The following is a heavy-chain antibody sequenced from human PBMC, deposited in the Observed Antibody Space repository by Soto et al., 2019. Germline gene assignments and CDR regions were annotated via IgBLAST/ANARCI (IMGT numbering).Heavy chain of an antibody. Sequence: QVQLVESGGGVVQPGRSLRLSCAGSGFTFSNYGLHWVRQAPGKGLEWVAVISCDGSHKYYADSVKGRFTISRDNSNNMLYLQMDSLRAEETAVYYCAKYGAPRYCSRSSCHPAGAYWGQGTLVTVSS. J-gene: IGHJ4*02. CDR2: ISCDGSHK. CDR1: GFTFSNYG. V-gene: IGHV3-30*18. D-gene: IGHD2-15*01. CDR3: AKYGAPRYCSRSSCHPAGAY.